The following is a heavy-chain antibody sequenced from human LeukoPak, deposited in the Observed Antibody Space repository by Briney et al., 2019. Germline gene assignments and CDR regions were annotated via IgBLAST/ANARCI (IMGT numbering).Heavy chain of an antibody. CDR2: IYGSDDKT. Sequence: QAGGSLRLSCVASGFTFSNYAMSWVRQAPGKGLELVSGIYGSDDKTVYGDAVKGRFTISRDNSKNTLYLQMNSLRADDTAVYYCAKTQGYHDAWGQGALVTVSS. CDR1: GFTFSNYA. CDR3: AKTQGYHDA. V-gene: IGHV3-23*01. J-gene: IGHJ5*02. D-gene: IGHD2-15*01.